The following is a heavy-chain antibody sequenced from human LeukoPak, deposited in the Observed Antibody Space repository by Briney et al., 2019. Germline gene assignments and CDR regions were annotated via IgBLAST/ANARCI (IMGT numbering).Heavy chain of an antibody. CDR3: ARVWQQLNYYDY. J-gene: IGHJ4*02. D-gene: IGHD6-13*01. CDR1: GFTFSSYW. V-gene: IGHV3-53*01. Sequence: GGSLRLSCAASGFTFSSYWMTWVRQAPGKGLEWVSVIYSGGSTYYADSVKGRFTISRDNSKNTLYLQMNSLRAEDTAVYYCARVWQQLNYYDYWGQGTLVTVSS. CDR2: IYSGGST.